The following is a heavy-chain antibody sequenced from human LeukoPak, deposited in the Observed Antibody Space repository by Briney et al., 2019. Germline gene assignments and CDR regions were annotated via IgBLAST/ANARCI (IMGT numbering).Heavy chain of an antibody. CDR2: INHSGST. J-gene: IGHJ6*03. V-gene: IGHV4-34*01. D-gene: IGHD6-6*01. CDR1: GGSFSGYY. Sequence: SETLSLTCAVYGGSFSGYYWSWIRQPPGKGLEWIGEINHSGSTNHNPSLKSRVTISVDTSKNQFSLKLSSVTAADTAVYYCARAEYSSSYYYYYYMDVWGKGTTVTISS. CDR3: ARAEYSSSYYYYYYMDV.